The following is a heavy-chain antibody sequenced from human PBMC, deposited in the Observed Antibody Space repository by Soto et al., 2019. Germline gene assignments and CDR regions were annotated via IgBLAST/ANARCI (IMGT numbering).Heavy chain of an antibody. J-gene: IGHJ4*02. CDR1: GYIFTNYV. V-gene: IGHV1-3*01. Sequence: ASVKVSCKASGYIFTNYVIHWVRQAPGQRLECMGWINAGNGNTEYSQRFQGRVTITRDTSASTAYMELNSLRSEDTAVYYCAKEGDSGGWSHLDHWGQGTLVTVSS. CDR3: AKEGDSGGWSHLDH. D-gene: IGHD6-19*01. CDR2: INAGNGNT.